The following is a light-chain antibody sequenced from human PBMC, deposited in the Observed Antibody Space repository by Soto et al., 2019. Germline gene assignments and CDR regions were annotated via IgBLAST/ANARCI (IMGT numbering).Light chain of an antibody. J-gene: IGLJ1*01. Sequence: QAVVTQEPSLTVSPGGTVTLTCASSTGAVTSGYYPNWFQQKPGQAPGALIYSTSNKHSWTPARFSGSLLGGKAALTLSGVQPEDEAEYYCLLYYGGAQLRVFGTGTKLTVL. CDR2: STS. CDR1: TGAVTSGYY. V-gene: IGLV7-43*01. CDR3: LLYYGGAQLRV.